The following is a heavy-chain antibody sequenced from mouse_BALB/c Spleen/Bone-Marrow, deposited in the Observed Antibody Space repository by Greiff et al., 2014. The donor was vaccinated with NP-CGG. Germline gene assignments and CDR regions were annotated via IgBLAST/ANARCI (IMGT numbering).Heavy chain of an antibody. CDR1: GFTFSSYA. V-gene: IGHV5-9-1*01. Sequence: EVMLVESGGGLVKPGGSLKLSCAASGFTFSSYAMSWVRQTPEKRLEWVATISSGGSYTYYPDSVKGRFTISRDNAKNTLYLQMSSLRSEDTAMYYCARKSYYDYDGRPWLAYWGQGTLVTVSA. J-gene: IGHJ3*01. CDR2: ISSGGSYT. D-gene: IGHD2-4*01. CDR3: ARKSYYDYDGRPWLAY.